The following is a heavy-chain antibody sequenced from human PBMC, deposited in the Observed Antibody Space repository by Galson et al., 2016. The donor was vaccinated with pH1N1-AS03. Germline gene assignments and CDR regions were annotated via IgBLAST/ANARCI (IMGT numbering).Heavy chain of an antibody. CDR1: GFTFNNTW. D-gene: IGHD5-18*01. Sequence: SLRLSCAGSGFTFNNTWMSWVRQAPGEGLEWAGRIKSKTDGGTTEYAAPVKGRFTISRDDSRDTLHLQMNSLKAEDSALYYCVTGGNNFGHEYWGQGTLVTVSS. J-gene: IGHJ4*01. CDR3: VTGGNNFGHEY. V-gene: IGHV3-15*01. CDR2: IKSKTDGGTT.